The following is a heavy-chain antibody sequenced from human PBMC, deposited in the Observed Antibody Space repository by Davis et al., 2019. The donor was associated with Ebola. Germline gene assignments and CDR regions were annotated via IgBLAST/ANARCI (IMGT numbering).Heavy chain of an antibody. D-gene: IGHD6-19*01. CDR2: FSGSGAYI. CDR3: ATSTGYSSGWYGWYFDY. Sequence: PGGSLRLSCAASGFSLSNFVMSWVRQAPGKGLKWVSSFSGSGAYIYYADSVRGRFTISRDNSKNTVYLQMNSLRAEDMAVYYCATSTGYSSGWYGWYFDYWGQGTLVTVSS. CDR1: GFSLSNFV. V-gene: IGHV3-23*01. J-gene: IGHJ4*02.